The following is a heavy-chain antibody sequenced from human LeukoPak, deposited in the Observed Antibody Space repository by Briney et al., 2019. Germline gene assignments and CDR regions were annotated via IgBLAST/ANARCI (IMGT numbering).Heavy chain of an antibody. Sequence: PSETLSLTCAVYGGSFSGYYWSWIRQPPGKGLEWIGEINHSGSTNYNPSLKSRVTISVDTSKNQFSLKLSSVTAADTAVYYCARGTIAAAVQNWFDPWGQGTLVTVSS. D-gene: IGHD6-13*01. CDR1: GGSFSGYY. V-gene: IGHV4-34*01. CDR2: INHSGST. J-gene: IGHJ5*02. CDR3: ARGTIAAAVQNWFDP.